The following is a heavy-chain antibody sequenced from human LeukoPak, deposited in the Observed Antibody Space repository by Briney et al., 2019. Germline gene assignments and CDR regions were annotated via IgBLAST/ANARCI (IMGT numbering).Heavy chain of an antibody. CDR3: AREDDYYDSSGYQKDAFDI. V-gene: IGHV1-69*06. D-gene: IGHD3-22*01. J-gene: IGHJ3*02. Sequence: EASLKVSCKASGGTFSSYAISWVRQAPGQGLEWMGGISPIFGTANYAQKFQGRVTITADKSTSTAYMELSSLRSEDTAVYYCAREDDYYDSSGYQKDAFDIWGQGTMVTVSS. CDR1: GGTFSSYA. CDR2: ISPIFGTA.